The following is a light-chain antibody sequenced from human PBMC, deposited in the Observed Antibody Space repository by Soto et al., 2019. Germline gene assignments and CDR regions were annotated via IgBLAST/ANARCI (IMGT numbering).Light chain of an antibody. CDR2: GAS. Sequence: EIVLTQSPGTLSLSPGERATLSCRASQSVSSSHLAWYQQKPGQAPRLLISGASSRATGIPDRFTGSGSGTDFTLTISRLEPEDFAVYYCQQYGGSTRTFGQGTKVDI. V-gene: IGKV3-20*01. J-gene: IGKJ1*01. CDR1: QSVSSSH. CDR3: QQYGGSTRT.